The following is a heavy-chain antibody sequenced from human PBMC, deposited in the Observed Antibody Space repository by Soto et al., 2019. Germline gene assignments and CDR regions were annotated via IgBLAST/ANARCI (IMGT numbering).Heavy chain of an antibody. J-gene: IGHJ5*02. CDR1: GFIFIDYA. CDR3: VKPPAYYYDSVTYYSA. D-gene: IGHD3-22*01. CDR2: ISGNGDTT. Sequence: GGSLRLSCSASGFIFIDYAVHWVRQTPGKGLEYVSTISGNGDTTYYAGSVKGRFTISRDNSKNTLYLQMSSLRIEDTAVYYCVKPPAYYYDSVTYYSAWGQGTLVTVSS. V-gene: IGHV3-64D*06.